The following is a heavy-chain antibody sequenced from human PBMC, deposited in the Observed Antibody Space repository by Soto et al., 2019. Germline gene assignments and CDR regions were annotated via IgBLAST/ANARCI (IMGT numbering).Heavy chain of an antibody. CDR1: GGSFCGYY. J-gene: IGHJ6*03. CDR2: INHSGST. CDR3: GRAPTHSITIFGVVTGMDV. Sequence: PSETLSLTCAVYGGSFCGYYWGWIRQPPGKGLEWIGEINHSGSTNYNPSLKSRVTISVDTSKNQFSLKLSSVTAADTAVYYCGRAPTHSITIFGVVTGMDVWGKGTTVTVSS. D-gene: IGHD3-3*01. V-gene: IGHV4-34*01.